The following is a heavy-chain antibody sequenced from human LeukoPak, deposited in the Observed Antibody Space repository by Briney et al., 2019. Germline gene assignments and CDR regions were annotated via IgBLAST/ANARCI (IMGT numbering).Heavy chain of an antibody. J-gene: IGHJ4*02. V-gene: IGHV3-74*03. D-gene: IGHD3-10*01. Sequence: PGGSLRLSCAASGFTFSSYWMHWVRQAPGKGLLCVSRINSDGSITTYADSVKGRFTISRDNAKNTLYLQMNSLRAEDTAVYYCVRDPRFSENFDYWGQGTLVSVSS. CDR3: VRDPRFSENFDY. CDR2: INSDGSIT. CDR1: GFTFSSYW.